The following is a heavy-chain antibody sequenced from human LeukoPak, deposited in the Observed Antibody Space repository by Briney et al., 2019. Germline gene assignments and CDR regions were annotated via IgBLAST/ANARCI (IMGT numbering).Heavy chain of an antibody. Sequence: PGGSLRLSCAASGFNFGSYSMTWVRQAPGKGLEWVSVMSADSATTFYGGSVKGGFTISKDNAKHTVFLQMSSLRAEDTALYSCARKSASGNYPLDYWGQGILVTVSS. CDR2: MSADSATT. CDR3: ARKSASGNYPLDY. J-gene: IGHJ4*02. D-gene: IGHD3-10*01. V-gene: IGHV3-23*01. CDR1: GFNFGSYS.